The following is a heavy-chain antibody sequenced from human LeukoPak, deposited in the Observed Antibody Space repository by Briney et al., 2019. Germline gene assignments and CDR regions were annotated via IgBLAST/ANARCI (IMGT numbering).Heavy chain of an antibody. CDR3: AKRAMRDFDAFDI. J-gene: IGHJ3*02. D-gene: IGHD5-24*01. CDR1: GFTFSAYW. CDR2: IESDERTT. Sequence: GGSLRLSCAASGFTFSAYWMHWVRQVPGKGPVWVSFIESDERTTNYADSVKGRFTISRDNARNTVDLQMNNLRADDTAVYYCAKRAMRDFDAFDIWGQGTMVTVSS. V-gene: IGHV3-74*01.